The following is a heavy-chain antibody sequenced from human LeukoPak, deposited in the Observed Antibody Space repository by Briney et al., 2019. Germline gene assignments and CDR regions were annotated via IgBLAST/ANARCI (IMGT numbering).Heavy chain of an antibody. CDR3: ARRYCSSTSCSRGTYNWFDP. CDR1: GGTFRSYA. Sequence: GASVKVSCKASGGTFRSYAISWVRQVPGQGLEWMGRIIPILGIANYAQKFQGRVTITADKSTSTAYMELSSLRSEDTAVYYCARRYCSSTSCSRGTYNWFDPWGQGTLVTVSS. V-gene: IGHV1-69*04. J-gene: IGHJ5*02. D-gene: IGHD2-2*01. CDR2: IIPILGIA.